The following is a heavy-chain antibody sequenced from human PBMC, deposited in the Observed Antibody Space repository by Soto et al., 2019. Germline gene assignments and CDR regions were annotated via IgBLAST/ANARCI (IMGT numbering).Heavy chain of an antibody. CDR3: ARGGSKNGDFVWFDP. Sequence: QVQLQESGPGLVEPSQTLSLACIVSGGSISSGGYYWSWIRQHPGKGLEWIGYIDYGGSTDYNPSLRSRVTISVDTSKNQFSLNLNSVTAADTAVYYCARGGSKNGDFVWFDPWGQGTLVTVSS. J-gene: IGHJ5*02. V-gene: IGHV4-31*03. CDR2: IDYGGST. D-gene: IGHD4-17*01. CDR1: GGSISSGGYY.